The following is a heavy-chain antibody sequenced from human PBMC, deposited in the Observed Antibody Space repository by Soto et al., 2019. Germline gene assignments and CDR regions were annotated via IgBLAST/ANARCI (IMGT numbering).Heavy chain of an antibody. CDR2: LNWNSVTP. D-gene: IGHD1-26*01. J-gene: IGHJ4*02. CDR3: VKDISGAYSGPNYDA. Sequence: AGGSLRLSCAASGFTFSNAWMSWVRQAPGKGLEWVSGLNWNSVTPGYGDSVKGRFSISRDNGKYALYLQMTSLRPEDTALYYCVKDISGAYSGPNYDAWGQGTLVTV. CDR1: GFTFSNAW. V-gene: IGHV3-20*04.